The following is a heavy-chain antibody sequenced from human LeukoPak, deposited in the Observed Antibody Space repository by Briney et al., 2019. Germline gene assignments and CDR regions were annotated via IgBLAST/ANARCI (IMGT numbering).Heavy chain of an antibody. J-gene: IGHJ6*02. CDR3: ARGGGWLYYSDSSGSPRNLMDV. CDR1: GYRSDNWW. V-gene: IGHV5-51*01. Sequence: GESLKISCKGSGYRSDNWWIGWVRQMPGKGLEWMGIIYPGDSDTRYSPSFQGQVSISADKSISTAYLQWSSLKASDTAMYYCARGGGWLYYSDSSGSPRNLMDVWGQGTTVTVSS. D-gene: IGHD3-22*01. CDR2: IYPGDSDT.